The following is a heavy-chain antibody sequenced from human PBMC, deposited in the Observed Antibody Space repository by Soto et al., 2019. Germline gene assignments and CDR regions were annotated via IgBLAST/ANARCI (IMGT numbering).Heavy chain of an antibody. V-gene: IGHV1-69*01. CDR2: IIPIFGTA. Sequence: QVQLVQSGAEVKKPGSSVKVSCKASGGTFISYAISWVRQAPGQGLEWMGGIIPIFGTAHYAQTFQGRVTITADESTSPAYMELSTLRAEDTAGYYCARVSDCIGGRCYLPPYCGMDVWGQGTTVTVSS. D-gene: IGHD2-15*01. J-gene: IGHJ6*02. CDR1: GGTFISYA. CDR3: ARVSDCIGGRCYLPPYCGMDV.